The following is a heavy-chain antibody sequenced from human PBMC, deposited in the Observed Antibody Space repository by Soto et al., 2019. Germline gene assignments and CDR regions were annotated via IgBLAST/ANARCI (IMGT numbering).Heavy chain of an antibody. V-gene: IGHV1-3*01. D-gene: IGHD4-17*01. CDR2: INAGNGNT. Sequence: QVQLVQSGAEVKKPGASVKVSCKASGYTFTSYAMHWVRQAPGQRLEWMGWINAGNGNTKYSQKFQGRVTITRDTSAITAYMELSSMRSEDTAVYFCARGWCRVTTFGYWGQGTLVTVSS. CDR3: ARGWCRVTTFGY. J-gene: IGHJ4*02. CDR1: GYTFTSYA.